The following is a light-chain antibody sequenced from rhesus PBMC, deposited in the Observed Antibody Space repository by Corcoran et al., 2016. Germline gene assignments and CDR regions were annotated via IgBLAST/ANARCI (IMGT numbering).Light chain of an antibody. CDR3: HQYFNWPLT. CDR2: DTY. Sequence: DIVMTQSPATLSLSPGERATLSCRASQSVSGYLAWFKQRPGQAPSLLIYDTYNRDPGIPERFSGSWVWTDFTFHISVLEPEDFAVYYCHQYFNWPLTFGGGTKVEIK. V-gene: IGKV3S9*01. J-gene: IGKJ4*01. CDR1: QSVSGY.